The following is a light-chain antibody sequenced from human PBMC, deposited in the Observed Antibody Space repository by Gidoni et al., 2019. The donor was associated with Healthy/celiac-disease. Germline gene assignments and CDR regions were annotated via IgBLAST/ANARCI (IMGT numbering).Light chain of an antibody. CDR1: QSISSY. CDR2: AAS. Sequence: DIQMTQSPSSLSASVGDRVTITCRASQSISSYLNWYQQKPGKAPKLLIYAASSLQSGVTSRFSGSGSGTDFTLTISSLQPEDFATYYCQQSYSTPRTFGHXTKVEIK. V-gene: IGKV1-39*01. CDR3: QQSYSTPRT. J-gene: IGKJ1*01.